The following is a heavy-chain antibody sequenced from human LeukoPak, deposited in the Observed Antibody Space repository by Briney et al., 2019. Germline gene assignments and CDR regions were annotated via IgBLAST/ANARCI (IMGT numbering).Heavy chain of an antibody. CDR2: INPSGGST. D-gene: IGHD5-24*01. V-gene: IGHV1-46*01. Sequence: GASVKVSCKASGYTFTSYYMHWVRQAPGQGLEWMGIINPSGGSTSYAQKFQGRVTITTDESTSTAYMELSSLRSEDTAVYYCARGPTSRDGYKYFDYWGQGTLVTVSS. J-gene: IGHJ4*02. CDR1: GYTFTSYY. CDR3: ARGPTSRDGYKYFDY.